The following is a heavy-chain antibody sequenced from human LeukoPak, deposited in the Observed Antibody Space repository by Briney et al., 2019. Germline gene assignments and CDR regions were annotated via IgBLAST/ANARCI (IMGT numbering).Heavy chain of an antibody. CDR1: GFTFSSYW. V-gene: IGHV3-7*01. J-gene: IGHJ4*02. CDR3: ARDQGIAVAGTLWDY. CDR2: IKQDGSEK. D-gene: IGHD6-19*01. Sequence: GGSLRLSCAASGFTFSSYWMSWVRQAPGKGLEWVANIKQDGSEKYYVDSVKGRFTIPRDNAKNSLYLQMNSLRAEDTAVYYCARDQGIAVAGTLWDYWGQGTLVTVSS.